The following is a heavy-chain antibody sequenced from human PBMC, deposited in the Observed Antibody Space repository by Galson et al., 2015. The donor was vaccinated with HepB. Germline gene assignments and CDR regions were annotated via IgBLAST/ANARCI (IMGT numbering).Heavy chain of an antibody. V-gene: IGHV1-2*02. CDR3: ARDRIVVVVAATPYSGEFDY. CDR2: INPNSGGT. Sequence: SVKVSCKASGYTFTGYYMHWVRQAPGQGLEWMGWINPNSGGTNYAQKFQGRVTMTRDTSITTAYMELSRLRSDDTAVYYCARDRIVVVVAATPYSGEFDYWGQGTLVTVPS. J-gene: IGHJ4*02. CDR1: GYTFTGYY. D-gene: IGHD2-15*01.